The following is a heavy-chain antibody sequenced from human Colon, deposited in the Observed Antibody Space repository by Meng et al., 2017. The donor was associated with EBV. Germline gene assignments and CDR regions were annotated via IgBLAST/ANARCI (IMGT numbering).Heavy chain of an antibody. J-gene: IGHJ4*02. CDR2: IYYSGST. V-gene: IGHV4-31*03. D-gene: IGHD6-19*01. CDR1: GGSVSSGGYY. CDR3: ARVSSGWDYFDY. Sequence: VQLRESGPGLGKPSQTLSLTCTVSGGSVSSGGYYWTWIRQHPGKGLEWFGHIYYSGSTFYNPSLKRRVIISIDTSKNQFSLNLRSVTAADTAVYYCARVSSGWDYFDYWGQGTLVTVSS.